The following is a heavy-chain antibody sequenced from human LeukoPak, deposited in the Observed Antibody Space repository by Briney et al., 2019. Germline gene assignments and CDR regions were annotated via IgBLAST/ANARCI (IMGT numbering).Heavy chain of an antibody. CDR2: IRSKAYGGTT. Sequence: PGGSLRLSCTASGFTFGDYAMSWVRQAPGKGLEWVGFIRSKAYGGTTEYAASVKGRFTISRDDSKSIAYLQMNSLKTEDTAVYYCTREPQFGGIIVVVPAAIPPPFGYWGQGTLVTVSS. D-gene: IGHD2-2*01. CDR3: TREPQFGGIIVVVPAAIPPPFGY. V-gene: IGHV3-49*04. CDR1: GFTFGDYA. J-gene: IGHJ4*02.